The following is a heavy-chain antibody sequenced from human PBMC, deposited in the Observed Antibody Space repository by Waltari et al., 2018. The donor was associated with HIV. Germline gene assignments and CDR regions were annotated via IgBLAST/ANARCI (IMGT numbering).Heavy chain of an antibody. D-gene: IGHD3-10*01. CDR3: ARGPMYNWFDP. CDR1: GFTFDDYA. V-gene: IGHV3-9*01. J-gene: IGHJ5*02. CDR2: ISWNSVRI. Sequence: EVQLLESGGGLVQPGRSLRLSCAASGFTFDDYAMHWVRQAPGKGLEWVSSISWNSVRITYADSVRGRFTVSRDNAKNYLYLQMNSLRPDDTAFYYCARGPMYNWFDPWGQGSLVTVSS.